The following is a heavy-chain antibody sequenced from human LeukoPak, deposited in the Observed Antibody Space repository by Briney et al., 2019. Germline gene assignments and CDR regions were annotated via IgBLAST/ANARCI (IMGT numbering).Heavy chain of an antibody. V-gene: IGHV1-8*01. J-gene: IGHJ4*02. CDR1: GYTFTSYD. CDR3: ASWCGGDNCYSGYNF. CDR2: MNPTTDNT. Sequence: GASVKVSCKASGYTFTSYDINWVRQATGQGLEWMGWMNPTTDNTGYAQKFQGRVTMTRNTSISTAYMELSSLRSEDTAVYYCASWCGGDNCYSGYNFWGQGTLVTVSS. D-gene: IGHD2-15*01.